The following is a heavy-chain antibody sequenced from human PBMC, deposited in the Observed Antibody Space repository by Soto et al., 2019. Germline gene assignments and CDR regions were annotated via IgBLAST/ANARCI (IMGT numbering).Heavy chain of an antibody. J-gene: IGHJ4*02. D-gene: IGHD3-22*01. Sequence: SETLSLTCTVSGGSISSGGYYWSWIRQHPGKGLEWIGYIYYSGSTYYNKSLKNRVTKSVDTSKNKFTLKLSSVTAADTAVYYCARGFSVDTMIVVVIPNYFDYWGQGTLVTVSS. CDR2: IYYSGST. CDR3: ARGFSVDTMIVVVIPNYFDY. V-gene: IGHV4-31*03. CDR1: GGSISSGGYY.